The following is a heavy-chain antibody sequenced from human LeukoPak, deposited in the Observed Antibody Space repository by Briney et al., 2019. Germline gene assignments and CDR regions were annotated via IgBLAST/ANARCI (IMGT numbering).Heavy chain of an antibody. J-gene: IGHJ6*03. CDR3: ARSLPYYYYYMDV. CDR2: IYSGGNA. V-gene: IGHV4-59*08. CDR1: GGSFSSYY. Sequence: PSETLSLTCTVFGGSFSSYYWSWIRQSPGKGLESIGYIYSGGNANYNPSLKSRVTISLSPSRSQFSLKLTSVTAADTAVYYCARSLPYYYYYMDVWGKGTPVTVSS.